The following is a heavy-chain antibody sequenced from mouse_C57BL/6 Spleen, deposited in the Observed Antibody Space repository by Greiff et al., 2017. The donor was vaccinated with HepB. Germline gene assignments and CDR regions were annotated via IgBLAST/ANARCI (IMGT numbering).Heavy chain of an antibody. CDR2: FYPGSGSI. D-gene: IGHD4-1*02. V-gene: IGHV1-62-2*01. CDR1: GYTFTEYT. J-gene: IGHJ3*01. CDR3: ARHEGEGNWDVGFAY. Sequence: QVHVKQSGAELVKPGASVKLSCKASGYTFTEYTIHWVKQRSGQGLEWIGWFYPGSGSIKYNEKFKDKATLTADKSSSTVYMELSRLTSEDSAVYFCARHEGEGNWDVGFAYWGQGTLVTVSA.